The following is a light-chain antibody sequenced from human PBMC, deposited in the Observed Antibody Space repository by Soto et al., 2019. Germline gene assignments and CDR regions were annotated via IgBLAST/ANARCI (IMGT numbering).Light chain of an antibody. J-gene: IGLJ1*01. CDR1: TSDVGGYIS. CDR3: SSRTSTSTRV. CDR2: DVS. V-gene: IGLV2-14*01. Sequence: QSVLTQPASVSGSPGQSITISCTGTTSDVGGYISVSWYQQHPGKAPELMIYDVSNRPSGISYRFSGSKSGNTASLTISGLQAEDEADYYCSSRTSTSTRVFGTGTKVTVL.